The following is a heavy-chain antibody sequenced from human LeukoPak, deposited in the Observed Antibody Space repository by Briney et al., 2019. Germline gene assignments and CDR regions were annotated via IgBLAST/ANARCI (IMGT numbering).Heavy chain of an antibody. CDR3: ARLASSAEFDY. CDR2: IYYSGST. D-gene: IGHD4/OR15-4a*01. CDR1: GGSISSSSYY. J-gene: IGHJ4*02. V-gene: IGHV4-39*01. Sequence: PSETLSLTCTVSGGSISSSSYYWGWIRQPPGKGLEWIGSIYYSGSTYYNPSLKSRVTISVDTSKNQFSRKLSSVTAADTAVYYCARLASSAEFDYWGQGTLVTVSS.